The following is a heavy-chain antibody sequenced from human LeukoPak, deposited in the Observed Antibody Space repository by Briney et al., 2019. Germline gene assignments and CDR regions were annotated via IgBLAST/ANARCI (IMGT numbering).Heavy chain of an antibody. CDR2: IYTSGST. CDR3: ARAARERSIAAAGYYYYYYMDV. V-gene: IGHV4-4*07. CDR1: GGSISSCD. D-gene: IGHD6-13*01. J-gene: IGHJ6*03. Sequence: SETLSLTCTVSGGSISSCDWSWIRQPAGKGLEWIGRIYTSGSTNYNPSLKSRVAMSVDTSKNQFSLKLSSVTAADTAVYYCARAARERSIAAAGYYYYYYMDVWGKGTTVTVSS.